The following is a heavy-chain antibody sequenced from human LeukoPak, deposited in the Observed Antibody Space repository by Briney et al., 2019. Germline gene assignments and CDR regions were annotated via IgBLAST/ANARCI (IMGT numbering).Heavy chain of an antibody. V-gene: IGHV3-48*03. CDR2: ISSSGSTI. Sequence: PGGSLRLSCAASGFTFSSYEMNWVRQAPGKGLEWVSYISSSGSTIYYADSVKGRFTISRDNAKNSLYLQMNSLRAEDTAVYYCARVLSVVVVVAATHYYYYYMDVWGKGTTVTVSS. J-gene: IGHJ6*03. CDR3: ARVLSVVVVVAATHYYYYYMDV. D-gene: IGHD2-15*01. CDR1: GFTFSSYE.